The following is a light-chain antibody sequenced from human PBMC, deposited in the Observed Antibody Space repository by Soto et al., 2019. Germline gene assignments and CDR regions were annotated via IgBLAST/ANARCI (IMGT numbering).Light chain of an antibody. CDR2: DAS. CDR1: QSVSSN. J-gene: IGKJ1*01. Sequence: EIVMTQSPATLSVSPGEGATLSCRASQSVSSNLAWYQLKPGQAPRLLIYDASTRATGIPARFSGSGCGTEFTLPISSLQAEDFAVYYCQQYNNWPRTFGQGTKVEIK. CDR3: QQYNNWPRT. V-gene: IGKV3-15*01.